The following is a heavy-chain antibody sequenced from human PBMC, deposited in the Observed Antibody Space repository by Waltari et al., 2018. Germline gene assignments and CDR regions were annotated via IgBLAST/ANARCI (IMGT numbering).Heavy chain of an antibody. CDR2: ISGSGGST. J-gene: IGHJ4*02. CDR1: GFTFSSYA. Sequence: EVQLLESGGGLVQPGGSLRLSCAASGFTFSSYAMSWVRQAPGKGLEWVSAISGSGGSTYYADSVKGRFTISRDNSKITLYLQMNSLRAEDTAVYYCAKDVSTTYYDFWSGYSDYWGQGTLVTVSS. V-gene: IGHV3-23*01. D-gene: IGHD3-3*01. CDR3: AKDVSTTYYDFWSGYSDY.